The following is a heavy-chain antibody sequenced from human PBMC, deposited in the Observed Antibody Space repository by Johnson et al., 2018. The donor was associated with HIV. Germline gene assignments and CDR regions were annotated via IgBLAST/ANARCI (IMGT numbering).Heavy chain of an antibody. CDR3: ARDVRLVLGKNDALHI. Sequence: VQLVESGGGVVQPGRSLRLSCAASGFTVSSNYMNWVRQAPGKGLEWVTRINSDGSSTSYADSVKGRFTISRDNAKNTLYLQMNSLTAEDTAVYYCARDVRLVLGKNDALHIGGRGTMVAVAS. D-gene: IGHD3-10*02. CDR1: GFTVSSNY. V-gene: IGHV3-74*01. CDR2: INSDGSST. J-gene: IGHJ3*02.